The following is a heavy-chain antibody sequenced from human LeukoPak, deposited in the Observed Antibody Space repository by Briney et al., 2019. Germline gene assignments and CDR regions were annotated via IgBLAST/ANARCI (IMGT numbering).Heavy chain of an antibody. D-gene: IGHD2-2*01. J-gene: IGHJ3*02. CDR3: ARASPPHAFDI. V-gene: IGHV3-53*01. CDR2: IYSGGST. CDR1: GFTVSSNY. Sequence: GGSLRLSCAASGFTVSSNYMSWVRQAPGKGLEWVLVIYSGGSTYYADSVKGRFTISRDNSKNTLYLQMNSLRAEDTAVYYCARASPPHAFDIWGQGTMVTVSS.